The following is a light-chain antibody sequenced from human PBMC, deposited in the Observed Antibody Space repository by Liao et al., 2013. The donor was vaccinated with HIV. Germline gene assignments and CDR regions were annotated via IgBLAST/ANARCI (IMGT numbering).Light chain of an antibody. CDR2: QDT. CDR1: KLGDKY. Sequence: SYVLTQPPSVSVSPGQTANITCSGDKLGDKYVCWYQQKPGQSPVLVIFQDTQRPSGIPERFSGSNSGNTATLTISGTQAMDEADYYCQAWDLSTYVVFGGGTKLTVL. V-gene: IGLV3-1*01. J-gene: IGLJ2*01. CDR3: QAWDLSTYVV.